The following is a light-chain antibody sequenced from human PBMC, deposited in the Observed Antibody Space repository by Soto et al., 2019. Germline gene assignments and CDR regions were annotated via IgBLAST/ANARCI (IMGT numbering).Light chain of an antibody. J-gene: IGLJ2*01. CDR1: SSDVGGYNY. V-gene: IGLV2-11*01. CDR2: DVS. Sequence: QSALTQPRSVSGSPGQSVTISCTGTSSDVGGYNYVSWYQQHPGKATKLMIYDVSKRPSGVPDRFSGSKSGNTASLTISGLQDEDEADYYCCSYAGIYTLAFGGGTKVTVL. CDR3: CSYAGIYTLA.